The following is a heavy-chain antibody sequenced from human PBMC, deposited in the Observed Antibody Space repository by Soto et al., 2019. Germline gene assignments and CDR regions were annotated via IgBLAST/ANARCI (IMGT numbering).Heavy chain of an antibody. CDR1: GFTFSSYG. J-gene: IGHJ6*02. Sequence: QVQLVESGGGVVQPGRSLRLSCAASGFTFSSYGMHWVRQAPGKGLEWVAVISYDGSNKYYADSVKGRFTISRDNSKNTLYLQMNSPRAEDTAVYYCAKDRRGTTVKPCVYYGMDVWGQGTTVTVSS. CDR2: ISYDGSNK. CDR3: AKDRRGTTVKPCVYYGMDV. V-gene: IGHV3-30*18. D-gene: IGHD4-17*01.